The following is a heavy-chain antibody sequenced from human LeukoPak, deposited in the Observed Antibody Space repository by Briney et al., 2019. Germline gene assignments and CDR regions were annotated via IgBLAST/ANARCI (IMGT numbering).Heavy chain of an antibody. J-gene: IGHJ4*02. CDR3: ARTRGYYFDY. V-gene: IGHV1-46*01. Sequence: ASVKVSCKASGYTFTSYDINWVRRATGQGLEWMGMINPSGGSTTYAQKFQGRVTMTRDMSTSTVYMELSSLTSEDTAVYYCARTRGYYFDYWGQGTLVTVSS. CDR2: INPSGGST. CDR1: GYTFTSYD.